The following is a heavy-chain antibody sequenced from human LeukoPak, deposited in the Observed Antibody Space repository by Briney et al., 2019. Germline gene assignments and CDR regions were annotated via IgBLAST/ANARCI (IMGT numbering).Heavy chain of an antibody. D-gene: IGHD4-11*01. V-gene: IGHV3-48*01. J-gene: IGHJ4*02. CDR1: GFTFSSYS. CDR2: ISSSSSTI. Sequence: GGSLRLSCAASGFTFSSYSMNWVRQAPGKGLEWVSYISSSSSTIYYADSVKGRFTISRDNSKNTLYLQMNSLRAEDTAVHYCAGLYSNYGGYWGQGTLVTVSS. CDR3: AGLYSNYGGY.